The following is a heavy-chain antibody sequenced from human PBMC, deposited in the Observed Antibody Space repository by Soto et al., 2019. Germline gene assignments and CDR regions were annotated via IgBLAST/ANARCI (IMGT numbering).Heavy chain of an antibody. Sequence: GSLRLSCAASGFTFSSYAMSWVRQAPGKGLEWVSAISGSGGSTYYADSVKGRFTISRDNSKNTLYLQMNSLRAEDTAVYYCAKGSQVVVVAAFYFDYWGQGTLVTVSS. V-gene: IGHV3-23*01. D-gene: IGHD2-15*01. CDR2: ISGSGGST. J-gene: IGHJ4*02. CDR1: GFTFSSYA. CDR3: AKGSQVVVVAAFYFDY.